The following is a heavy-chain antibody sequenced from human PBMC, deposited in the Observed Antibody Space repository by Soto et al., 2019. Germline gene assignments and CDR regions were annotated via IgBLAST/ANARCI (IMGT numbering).Heavy chain of an antibody. J-gene: IGHJ3*02. D-gene: IGHD3-22*01. CDR1: GGTFSSYA. V-gene: IGHV1-69*12. CDR3: ARDLSRDSSAGDAFDI. CDR2: IIPIFGTA. Sequence: VQLVHSGAELKKPGSSVKVSCKASGGTFSSYAISWVRQAPGQGLEWMGGIIPIFGTANCAQKFQGRVTITADESTSTAYMDLSSLRSADTAVYYCARDLSRDSSAGDAFDIWCQGTMVTVSS.